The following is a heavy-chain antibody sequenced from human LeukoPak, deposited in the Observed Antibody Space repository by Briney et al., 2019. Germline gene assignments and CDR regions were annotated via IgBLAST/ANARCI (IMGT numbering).Heavy chain of an antibody. Sequence: PGGSLRLSCAASGFTFRSYEMNWVRQAPGKGLEWVSYISSSSSYTNYADSVKGRFTISRDNAKNSLYLQMNSLRAEDTAVYYCARVLRWDDAFDIWGQGTMVTVSS. CDR1: GFTFRSYE. J-gene: IGHJ3*02. CDR2: ISSSSSYT. V-gene: IGHV3-21*05. CDR3: ARVLRWDDAFDI. D-gene: IGHD2-21*01.